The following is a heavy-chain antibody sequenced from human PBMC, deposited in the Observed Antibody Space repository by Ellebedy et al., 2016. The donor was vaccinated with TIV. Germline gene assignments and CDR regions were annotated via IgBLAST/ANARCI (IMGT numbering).Heavy chain of an antibody. J-gene: IGHJ6*02. CDR3: ARDRGAAGRLWEVYYGMDV. CDR2: ISSSSSTI. Sequence: GESLKISCAASGFTFSSYSMNWVRQAPGKGLEWVSYISSSSSTIYYADSVKGRFTISRDNAKNSLYLQMNSLRDEDTAVYYCARDRGAAGRLWEVYYGMDVWGQGTTVTVSS. D-gene: IGHD4/OR15-4a*01. V-gene: IGHV3-48*02. CDR1: GFTFSSYS.